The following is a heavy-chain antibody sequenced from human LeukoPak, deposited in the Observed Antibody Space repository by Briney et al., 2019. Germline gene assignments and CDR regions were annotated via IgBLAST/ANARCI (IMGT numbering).Heavy chain of an antibody. J-gene: IGHJ4*02. CDR3: ARARGWWAFDF. D-gene: IGHD2-8*02. CDR2: IYHDGTS. Sequence: SSETLSLTCTISSGPISSRGHYWGWIRQPPGKGREWIGNIYHDGTSNYSPSLKSQVTISVDTSKRPGSLKLASVTAADTAIYSCARARGWWAFDFWGQGTLVSVSS. V-gene: IGHV4-39*07. CDR1: SGPISSRGHY.